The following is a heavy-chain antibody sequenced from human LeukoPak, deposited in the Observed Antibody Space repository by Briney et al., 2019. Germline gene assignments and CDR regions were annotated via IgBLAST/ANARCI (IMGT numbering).Heavy chain of an antibody. CDR1: GYTFTSYY. J-gene: IGHJ4*02. V-gene: IGHV1-46*01. CDR2: INPSGGST. CDR3: ARARLVGATTYFDY. D-gene: IGHD1-26*01. Sequence: GASVKVSCKASGYTFTSYYMHWVRQAPGQGLVWMGIINPSGGSTSYAQKFQGRVTMTRDMSTSAVYMELSSLRSEDTAVYYCARARLVGATTYFDYWGQGTLVTVSS.